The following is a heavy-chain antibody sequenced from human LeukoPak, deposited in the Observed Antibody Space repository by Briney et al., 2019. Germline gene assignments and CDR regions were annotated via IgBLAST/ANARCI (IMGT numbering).Heavy chain of an antibody. CDR1: GFSFSTYW. V-gene: IGHV3-7*01. D-gene: IGHD3/OR15-3a*01. Sequence: GGSLRLSCAASGFSFSTYWMSWVRQAPGKGLEWVANIKQDGSEKYYVDSAKGRFTISRDNAKNSLYLQMNSLRAEDTAVYSCATDLDSSRLNFWGQGILVTVSS. J-gene: IGHJ4*02. CDR3: ATDLDSSRLNF. CDR2: IKQDGSEK.